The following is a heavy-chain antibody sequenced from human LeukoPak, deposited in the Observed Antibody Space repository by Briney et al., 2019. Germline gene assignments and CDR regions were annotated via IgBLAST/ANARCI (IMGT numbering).Heavy chain of an antibody. V-gene: IGHV1-2*06. CDR3: ARELVKQLVWDY. Sequence: ASVKVSCKASGYTFTGYYMHWVLQAPGQGLEWMGRINPNSGGTNYAQKFQGRVTMTRDTSISTAYMELSRLRSDDTAVYYCARELVKQLVWDYWGQGTPVTVSS. CDR1: GYTFTGYY. CDR2: INPNSGGT. J-gene: IGHJ4*02. D-gene: IGHD6-13*01.